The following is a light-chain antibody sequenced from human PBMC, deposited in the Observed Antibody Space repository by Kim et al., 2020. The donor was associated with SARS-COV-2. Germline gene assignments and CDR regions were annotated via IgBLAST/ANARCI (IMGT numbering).Light chain of an antibody. CDR2: DVS. CDR3: SSYTSSSTLL. J-gene: IGLJ2*01. Sequence: GQSITSSCTGTSSDVGGYNYVSWYQQHPGKAPKLMIYDVSNRPSGVSNRFSGSKSGNTASLTISGLQAEDEADYYCSSYTSSSTLLFGGGTKLTVL. CDR1: SSDVGGYNY. V-gene: IGLV2-14*04.